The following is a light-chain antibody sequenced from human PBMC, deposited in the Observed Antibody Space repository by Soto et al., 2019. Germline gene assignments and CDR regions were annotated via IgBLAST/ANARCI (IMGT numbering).Light chain of an antibody. CDR3: QHYGGMWT. CDR2: DAS. CDR1: QSITNR. J-gene: IGKJ1*01. Sequence: DIQMTQSPSTLSAYVGDRVTITCRASQSITNRLAWYQQKPGEAPKVLIYDASNLESGVPSRFSGRGFGTEFILTISSVQPDDFAMYWCQHYGGMWTFAQGTRVEMK. V-gene: IGKV1-5*01.